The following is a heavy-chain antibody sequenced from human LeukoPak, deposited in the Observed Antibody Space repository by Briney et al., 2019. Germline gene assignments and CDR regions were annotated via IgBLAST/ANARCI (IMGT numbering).Heavy chain of an antibody. CDR2: INPNSGGT. CDR1: GYTFTGYY. J-gene: IGHJ4*02. V-gene: IGHV1-2*02. CDR3: ARANYYGSGSYKHYFDY. Sequence: ASVKVSCKASGYTFTGYYMHWVRQAPGQGLEWMGWINPNSGGTNYAQRFQGRVTMTRDTSISTAYMELSRLRSEDTAVYYCARANYYGSGSYKHYFDYWGQGTLATVSS. D-gene: IGHD3-10*01.